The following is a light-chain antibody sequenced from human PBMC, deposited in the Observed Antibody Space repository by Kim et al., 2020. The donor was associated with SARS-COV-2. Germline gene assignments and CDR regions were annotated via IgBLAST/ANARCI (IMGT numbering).Light chain of an antibody. V-gene: IGLV6-57*02. J-gene: IGLJ3*02. Sequence: GKTVTISCSSSSGSSASNYVQWYQQRPGSAPTTVIYEDNQRPSGVPDRFSGSIDSSSNSASLTISGLKTEDEADYYCQSYDSSFWVFGGGTKLTVL. CDR2: EDN. CDR1: SGSSASNY. CDR3: QSYDSSFWV.